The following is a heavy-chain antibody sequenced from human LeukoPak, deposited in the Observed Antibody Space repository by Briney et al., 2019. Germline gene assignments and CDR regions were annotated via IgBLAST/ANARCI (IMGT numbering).Heavy chain of an antibody. Sequence: GGSLRLSCAASGFTFSTYWMNWVRQAPGKGLEWVSVIYSGGSTYYADSVKGRFTISRDNSKNTLFLQMNSLRAEDTAVYYCARGARAPDYWGQGTLVTVSS. CDR3: ARGARAPDY. V-gene: IGHV3-53*01. D-gene: IGHD3-10*01. J-gene: IGHJ4*02. CDR1: GFTFSTYW. CDR2: IYSGGST.